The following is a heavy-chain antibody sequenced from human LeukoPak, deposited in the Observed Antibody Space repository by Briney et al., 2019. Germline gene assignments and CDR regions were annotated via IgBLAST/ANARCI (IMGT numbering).Heavy chain of an antibody. D-gene: IGHD1-1*01. CDR1: GFTFSSYG. J-gene: IGHJ4*02. CDR3: ASLSRVHSVFDY. CDR2: ISYDGSNK. V-gene: IGHV3-30*03. Sequence: GGSLRLSCAASGFTFSSYGMHWVRQAPGKGLEWVAVISYDGSNKYYADSVKGRFTISRDNSKNTLYLQMNSLRAEDTAVYYCASLSRVHSVFDYWGQGTLVTVSS.